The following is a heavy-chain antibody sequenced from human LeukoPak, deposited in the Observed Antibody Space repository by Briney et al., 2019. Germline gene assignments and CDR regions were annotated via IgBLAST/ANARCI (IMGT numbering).Heavy chain of an antibody. CDR1: RCTFSSYS. V-gene: IGHV3-21*01. CDR2: IISSSSYI. D-gene: IGHD2-15*01. CDR3: ARDFLDIVVVVAAMADNWFDP. J-gene: IGHJ5*02. Sequence: AGSLILPCAASRCTFSSYSMNRVLHAPGNGLEWASSIISSSSYIYYGISVKVRFTRSSYNAKNSLYLQMNSLRAEDTAVYYCARDFLDIVVVVAAMADNWFDPWGQGTLVTVSS.